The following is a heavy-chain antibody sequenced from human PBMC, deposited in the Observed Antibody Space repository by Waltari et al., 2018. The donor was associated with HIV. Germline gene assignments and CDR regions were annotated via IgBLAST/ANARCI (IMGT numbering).Heavy chain of an antibody. J-gene: IGHJ6*02. CDR3: ARGQDAILNGKYYFDGMDV. Sequence: QVQLQQWGTELLRPSETLSLTCAVYGGSLRGYYWTWVRRTPQRGLEWIGERKQYGRSRYHPTLRSRAAIALDTSKNQFSLKMTSVTAADTGVYFCARGQDAILNGKYYFDGMDVWGQGTTVIVSS. V-gene: IGHV4-34*01. D-gene: IGHD3-9*01. CDR2: RKQYGRS. CDR1: GGSLRGYY.